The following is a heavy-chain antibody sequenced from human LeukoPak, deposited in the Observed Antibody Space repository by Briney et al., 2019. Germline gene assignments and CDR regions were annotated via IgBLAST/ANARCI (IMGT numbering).Heavy chain of an antibody. CDR2: IYHSGRT. CDR1: GYSISSGYY. J-gene: IGHJ4*02. CDR3: ARPYLPATRFDY. Sequence: PSETLSLTCTVSGYSISSGYYWGWIWQPPGKGLEWIGSIYHSGRTFYNPSLKSRVTISVDTSKNQFSLKLTSVTAADTAVYYCARPYLPATRFDYWGQGTRVTVSS. V-gene: IGHV4-38-2*02. D-gene: IGHD5-24*01.